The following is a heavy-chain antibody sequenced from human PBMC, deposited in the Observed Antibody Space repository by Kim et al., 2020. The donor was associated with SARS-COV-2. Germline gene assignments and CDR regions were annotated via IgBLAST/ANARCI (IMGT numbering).Heavy chain of an antibody. CDR2: ISGSGGTT. CDR3: AKVVPGWVNVWGRYRQDDAIAI. Sequence: GGSLRLSCAASGFTFSTYAMSWVRQAPGKGLEWVSAISGSGGTTYYADSVKGRFTISRDNPKNTLYLQMNSLRAEDTAVYYCAKVVPGWVNVWGRYRQDDAIAIWGPGTLFTVSP. J-gene: IGHJ3*02. D-gene: IGHD3-16*02. CDR1: GFTFSTYA. V-gene: IGHV3-23*01.